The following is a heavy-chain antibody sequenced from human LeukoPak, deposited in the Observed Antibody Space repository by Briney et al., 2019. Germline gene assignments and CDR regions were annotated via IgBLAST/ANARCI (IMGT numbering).Heavy chain of an antibody. CDR3: ARERADAIGAFDS. Sequence: GRSLSLSREASGFTFNSHSINWVRQAPGQGLEWVAVISSDGNTKHYGDSVRGRFTISRDNSKNTLWLQMSSLRAEDTALYYCARERADAIGAFDSWGQGTLVTVSS. D-gene: IGHD2-21*01. CDR1: GFTFNSHS. V-gene: IGHV3-30*04. J-gene: IGHJ4*02. CDR2: ISSDGNTK.